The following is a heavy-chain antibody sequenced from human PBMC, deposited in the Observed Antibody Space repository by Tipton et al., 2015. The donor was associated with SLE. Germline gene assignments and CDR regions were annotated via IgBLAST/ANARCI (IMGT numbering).Heavy chain of an antibody. J-gene: IGHJ3*02. V-gene: IGHV5-51*01. CDR3: ARELGATGKTFDI. Sequence: QSVPEVKQPGASVKVSCKASGYTFTGYYMHWVRQAPGQWLAWMGVIYPGDSDTRYSPSFQSQVTISADRSMSTAFLQWSSLRASDTAMYYCARELGATGKTFDIGGQGTMVTVSS. CDR2: IYPGDSDT. D-gene: IGHD1-26*01. CDR1: GYTFTGYY.